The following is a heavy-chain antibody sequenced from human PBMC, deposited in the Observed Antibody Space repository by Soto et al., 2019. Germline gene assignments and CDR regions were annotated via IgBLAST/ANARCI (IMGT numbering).Heavy chain of an antibody. Sequence: GASVKVSCKASGYTFTSYDINWVRQATGQGLEWMGWINPNSGGTNYAQKFQGWVTMTRDTSISTAYMELSRLRSDDTAVYYCARDVSKYEIPYYYYYGMDVWGQGTTVTVSS. J-gene: IGHJ6*02. D-gene: IGHD2-8*01. CDR3: ARDVSKYEIPYYYYYGMDV. CDR2: INPNSGGT. CDR1: GYTFTSYD. V-gene: IGHV1-2*04.